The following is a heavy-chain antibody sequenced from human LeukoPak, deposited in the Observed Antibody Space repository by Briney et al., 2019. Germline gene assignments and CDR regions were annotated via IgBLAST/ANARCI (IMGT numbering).Heavy chain of an antibody. CDR1: GFTFDDYA. CDR3: AKDSQITMVRGVPDY. D-gene: IGHD3-10*01. Sequence: GGSLRLSCAASGFTFDDYAMHWVRQAPGKGLEWVAFIRYDGSNKYYADSVKGRFTISRDNSKNTLYLQMNSLRAEDTAVYYCAKDSQITMVRGVPDYWGQGTLVTVSS. V-gene: IGHV3-30*02. CDR2: IRYDGSNK. J-gene: IGHJ4*02.